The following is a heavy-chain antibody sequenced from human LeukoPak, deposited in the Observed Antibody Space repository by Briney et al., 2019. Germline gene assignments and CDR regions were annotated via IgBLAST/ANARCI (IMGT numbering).Heavy chain of an antibody. V-gene: IGHV5-51*01. CDR2: IYPSDSDT. CDR3: ARTDCSSTSCYLFDY. Sequence: GESLKISCKGSGYSFTSHWIVWVRQMPGKGLEWMGIIYPSDSDTKYSPSFQGQVTISADKSTSTAYLQWSSLKASDTAMYYCARTDCSSTSCYLFDYWGQGTLVTVS. CDR1: GYSFTSHW. J-gene: IGHJ4*02. D-gene: IGHD2-2*01.